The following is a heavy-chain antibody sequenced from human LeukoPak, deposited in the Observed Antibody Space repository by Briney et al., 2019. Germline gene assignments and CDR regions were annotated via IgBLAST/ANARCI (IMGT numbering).Heavy chain of an antibody. CDR1: GFTFDDYG. Sequence: PGGSLRLSCAASGFTFDDYGMSWVRQAPGKGLEWVSRINSDGSSTSYADSVKGRFTISRDNAKNTLYLQMNSLRAEDTAVYYCARGPPYGSGSYYPGDYWGQGTLVTVSS. CDR2: INSDGSST. CDR3: ARGPPYGSGSYYPGDY. V-gene: IGHV3-74*01. J-gene: IGHJ4*02. D-gene: IGHD3-10*01.